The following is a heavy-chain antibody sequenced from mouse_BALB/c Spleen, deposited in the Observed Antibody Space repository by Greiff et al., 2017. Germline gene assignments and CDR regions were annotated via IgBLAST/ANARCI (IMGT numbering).Heavy chain of an antibody. CDR3: AFNWVWFAY. J-gene: IGHJ3*01. D-gene: IGHD4-1*02. CDR1: GYSFTSYY. Sequence: EVQLQESGPELMKPGASVKISCKASGYSFTSYYMHWVKQSHGKSLEWIGYIDPFNGGTSYNQKFKGKATLTVDKSSSTAYMHLSSLTSEDSAVYYCAFNWVWFAYWGQGTLVTVSA. V-gene: IGHV1S135*01. CDR2: IDPFNGGT.